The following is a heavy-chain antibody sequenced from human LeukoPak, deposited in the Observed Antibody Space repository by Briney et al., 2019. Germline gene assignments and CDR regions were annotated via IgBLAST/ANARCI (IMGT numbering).Heavy chain of an antibody. Sequence: SETLSLTCTVSGGSISSGSYYWSWIRQPAGKGLEWIGYIYYSGSTNHNPSLKSRVTISVDTSKNQFSLKLSSVTAADTAVYYCARGTYSGSYYRLDYWGQGTLVTVSS. D-gene: IGHD3-10*01. CDR2: IYYSGST. J-gene: IGHJ4*02. CDR1: GGSISSGSYY. V-gene: IGHV4-61*10. CDR3: ARGTYSGSYYRLDY.